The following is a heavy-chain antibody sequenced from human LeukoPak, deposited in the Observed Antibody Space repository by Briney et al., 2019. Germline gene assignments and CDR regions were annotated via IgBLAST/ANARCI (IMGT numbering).Heavy chain of an antibody. J-gene: IGHJ6*02. CDR1: GGTFSSYA. Sequence: GASVKVSCKASGGTFSSYAISWVRQAPGQGLEWMGGIIHIFGTANYAQKFQGRVTITADESTSTAYMELSSLRSEDTAVYYCATGRSGYSNYYYYYGMDVWGQGTTVTVSS. CDR2: IIHIFGTA. CDR3: ATGRSGYSNYYYYYGMDV. V-gene: IGHV1-69*13. D-gene: IGHD3-3*01.